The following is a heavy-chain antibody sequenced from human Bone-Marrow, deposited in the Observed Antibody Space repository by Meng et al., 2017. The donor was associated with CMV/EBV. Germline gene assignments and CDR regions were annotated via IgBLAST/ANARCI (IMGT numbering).Heavy chain of an antibody. CDR3: TRVKILVGPSDF. Sequence: GESLKISCAASGFTFTDYYMSWIRQAPGKGLEWISYISSSSGTIYYADSVKGRFTVSRDNAKTSLYLQMNSLRAGDTAVYYCTRVKILVGPSDFWGQGTLVTVSS. CDR1: GFTFTDYY. V-gene: IGHV3-11*01. J-gene: IGHJ4*02. CDR2: ISSSSGTI. D-gene: IGHD1-26*01.